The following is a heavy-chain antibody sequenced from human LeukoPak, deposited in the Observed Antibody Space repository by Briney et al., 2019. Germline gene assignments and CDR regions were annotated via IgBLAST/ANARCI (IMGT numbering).Heavy chain of an antibody. Sequence: SGPTLVKPTQTLTLTSTLSGLSVTTFGVGVVWIRQPRGKALEWLAVTYWNGDKRYNPSLKNRLGITKDTSKNQVVLTMTNMDSVDTATYYCGHRRGSYDYHGGDVWGQGTTVTVSS. CDR1: GLSVTTFGVG. V-gene: IGHV2-5*01. CDR3: GHRRGSYDYHGGDV. D-gene: IGHD3-16*01. J-gene: IGHJ6*02. CDR2: TYWNGDK.